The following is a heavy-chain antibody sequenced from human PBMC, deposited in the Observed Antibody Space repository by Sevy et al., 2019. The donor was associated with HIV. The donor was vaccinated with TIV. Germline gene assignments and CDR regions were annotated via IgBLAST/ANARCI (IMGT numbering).Heavy chain of an antibody. D-gene: IGHD2-15*01. Sequence: SETLSLTCTVSGGSISSSSYYWGWIRQPPGKGLEWIGSIYYSGSTYYNPSLKSRVTISVDTSKNQFSLKLSSVTVADTAVYYCARRKTYCSGGSCHDAFDIWGQGTMVTVSS. CDR2: IYYSGST. CDR3: ARRKTYCSGGSCHDAFDI. J-gene: IGHJ3*02. CDR1: GGSISSSSYY. V-gene: IGHV4-39*01.